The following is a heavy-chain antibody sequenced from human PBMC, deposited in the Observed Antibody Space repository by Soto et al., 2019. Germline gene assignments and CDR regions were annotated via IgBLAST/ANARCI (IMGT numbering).Heavy chain of an antibody. V-gene: IGHV1-2*02. CDR3: ARDAGAARPPFDS. Sequence: QVQLVQSGAEVKKPGASVKVSCRASGHTLTGTYMHWVRQAPGQGLEWMGWINPNSGGTNYAQKLQGRVXXRXDXXINTAYMELSRLRSDDTAVYYCARDAGAARPPFDSWGQGTLVTVSS. D-gene: IGHD6-6*01. J-gene: IGHJ4*02. CDR2: INPNSGGT. CDR1: GHTLTGTY.